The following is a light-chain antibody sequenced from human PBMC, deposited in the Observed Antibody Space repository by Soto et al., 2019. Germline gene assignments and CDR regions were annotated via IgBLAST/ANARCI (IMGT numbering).Light chain of an antibody. CDR2: EVS. CDR3: SSFTSTSTLV. CDR1: RSDVGRYDY. V-gene: IGLV2-14*01. Sequence: QPSSLSGSPGESIPISRTGTRSDVGRYDYVSWYQQHPGKAPKLMIYEVSNRPSGVSNRFSGSKSGNTASLTISGLQAEDETDYYCSSFTSTSTLVFGTGTKVTVL. J-gene: IGLJ1*01.